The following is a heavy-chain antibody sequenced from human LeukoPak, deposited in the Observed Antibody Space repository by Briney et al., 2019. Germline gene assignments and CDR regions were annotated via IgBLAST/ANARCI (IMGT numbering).Heavy chain of an antibody. CDR3: AREEGSSGWWAQNY. CDR1: GASIISSDW. D-gene: IGHD6-19*01. V-gene: IGHV4-4*02. J-gene: IGHJ4*02. CDR2: IYHGGDT. Sequence: KPSETLSLTCAVSGASIISSDWWSWVRQPPGKGLEWIGEIYHGGDTNYNPSLEGRVAISVDKSKSQFSLELTSVTAAGTAVYYCAREEGSSGWWAQNYWGQGTLVTVSS.